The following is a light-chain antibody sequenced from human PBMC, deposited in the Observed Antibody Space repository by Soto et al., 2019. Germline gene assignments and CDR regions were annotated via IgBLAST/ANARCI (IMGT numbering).Light chain of an antibody. V-gene: IGKV3-20*01. CDR3: QHYGSSWT. Sequence: EIILTQPPGTLSLSPGERATLSCRASQSVSSSYLAWYQQKAGQAPRLLIYGASSRATGIPDRFSGSGSGTDFTLTISRLEPEDFAVYYCQHYGSSWTFGQGTKVDI. CDR2: GAS. J-gene: IGKJ1*01. CDR1: QSVSSSY.